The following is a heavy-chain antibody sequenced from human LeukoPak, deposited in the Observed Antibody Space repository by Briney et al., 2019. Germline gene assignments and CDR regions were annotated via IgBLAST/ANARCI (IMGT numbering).Heavy chain of an antibody. V-gene: IGHV3-33*08. CDR3: VRKGEDF. J-gene: IGHJ4*02. Sequence: PGGSLRLSCAASGFTFRSYSMHWVRQAPGKGLEWVAVIWYDGSYKFYAGSVNGRFTISRDNSKNTVYLQMNSLRVEDTAVYYCVRKGEDFWGQGTLVTVSS. CDR2: IWYDGSYK. D-gene: IGHD1-26*01. CDR1: GFTFRSYS.